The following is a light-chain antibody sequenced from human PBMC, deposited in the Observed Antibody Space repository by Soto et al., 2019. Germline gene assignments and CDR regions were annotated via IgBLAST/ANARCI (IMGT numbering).Light chain of an antibody. Sequence: QSVLTQSPSASASLGASVKLTCTLSSGHGNYVIAWHQQQPEKGPRYLMKVKSDGSHTKGDGMPDRFSGSSSGAERYLAISSLQSEDEADYYCQTWDTGIVVFGGGTKLTVL. CDR1: SGHGNYV. CDR3: QTWDTGIVV. CDR2: VKSDGSH. V-gene: IGLV4-69*01. J-gene: IGLJ2*01.